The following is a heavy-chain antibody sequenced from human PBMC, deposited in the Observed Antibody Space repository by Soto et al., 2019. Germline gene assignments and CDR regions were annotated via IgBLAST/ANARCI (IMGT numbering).Heavy chain of an antibody. V-gene: IGHV1-18*01. CDR2: VSSYNGNT. CDR3: AREVEGSYSPADF. J-gene: IGHJ4*02. Sequence: QVQLVQSGPEVKKPGDSVTVSCKTSGYTFTDHGIDWVRQAPGQGLEWVGWVSSYNGNTNYAYNLKDRVIMTTDASTSTAYMELRGLRPDDTAVYYCAREVEGSYSPADFWGQRTPVTVSS. D-gene: IGHD3-10*01. CDR1: GYTFTDHG.